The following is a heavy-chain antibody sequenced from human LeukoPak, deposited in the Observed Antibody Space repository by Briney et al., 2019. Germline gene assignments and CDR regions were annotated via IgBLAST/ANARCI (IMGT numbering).Heavy chain of an antibody. V-gene: IGHV4-39*01. CDR1: GGSISSSSYY. CDR3: ARQQRITMIVVVLNWFDP. CDR2: IYYSGST. J-gene: IGHJ5*02. D-gene: IGHD3-22*01. Sequence: PSETLSLTCTVPGGSISSSSYYWGWLRQPPAKGLEWIGSIYYSGSTYYNPSLKSRVTISVDTSKNQFSLKLSSVTAADTAVYYCARQQRITMIVVVLNWFDPWGQGTLVTVSS.